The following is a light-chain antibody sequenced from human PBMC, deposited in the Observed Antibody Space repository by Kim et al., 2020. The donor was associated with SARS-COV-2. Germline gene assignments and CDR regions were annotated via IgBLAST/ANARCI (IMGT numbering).Light chain of an antibody. CDR3: QQRNTYPLS. V-gene: IGKV1-9*01. J-gene: IGKJ4*01. CDR2: AAS. Sequence: ESVGDRVTITCRASQGISSYLAWYQQKSGKAPKLLIYAASILESGVPSRFSGSGSGTDFTLTISSLQPEDFATYDCQQRNTYPLSFGGGTKVDIK. CDR1: QGISSY.